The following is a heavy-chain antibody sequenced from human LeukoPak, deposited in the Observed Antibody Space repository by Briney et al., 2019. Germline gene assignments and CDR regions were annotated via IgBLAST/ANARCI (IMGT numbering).Heavy chain of an antibody. D-gene: IGHD2-2*01. CDR2: ISSSSSTI. J-gene: IGHJ1*01. CDR3: ARGASSTSCYACFQH. V-gene: IGHV3-48*04. CDR1: GFTFSSYN. Sequence: GGSLRLSCAASGFTFSSYNINWVRQAPGKGLEWVSYISSSSSTIYYADSVKGRFTISRDNAKNSLYLQMNSLRVEDTAVYYCARGASSTSCYACFQHWGQGTLVTVSS.